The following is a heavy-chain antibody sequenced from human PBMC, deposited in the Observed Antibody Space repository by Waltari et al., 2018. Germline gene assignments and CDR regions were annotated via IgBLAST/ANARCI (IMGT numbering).Heavy chain of an antibody. CDR1: GGSISSYY. V-gene: IGHV4-4*07. J-gene: IGHJ3*02. Sequence: QVQLQESGPGLVKPSETLSLTCTVSGGSISSYYWSWIRQPAGKGLEWIGRIDTSGRTNYNPSLKSRVTMSVDTSKNQFSLKLSSVTAADTAVYYCARNTYGSGSSYAFDIWGQGTMVTVSS. D-gene: IGHD3-10*01. CDR2: IDTSGRT. CDR3: ARNTYGSGSSYAFDI.